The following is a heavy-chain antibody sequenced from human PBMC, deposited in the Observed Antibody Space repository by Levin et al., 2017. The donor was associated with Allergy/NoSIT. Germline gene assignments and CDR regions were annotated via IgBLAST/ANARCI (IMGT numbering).Heavy chain of an antibody. CDR3: AREEGPNDYDYVWGSYPLLKDSY. V-gene: IGHV4-30-4*01. Sequence: SQTLSLTCTVSGGSISSGDYYWSWIRQPPGKGLEWIGYIYYSGSTYYNPSLKSRVTISVDTSKNQFSLKLSSVTAADTAVYYCAREEGPNDYDYVWGSYPLLKDSYWGQGTLVTVSS. CDR1: GGSISSGDYY. J-gene: IGHJ4*02. D-gene: IGHD3-16*02. CDR2: IYYSGST.